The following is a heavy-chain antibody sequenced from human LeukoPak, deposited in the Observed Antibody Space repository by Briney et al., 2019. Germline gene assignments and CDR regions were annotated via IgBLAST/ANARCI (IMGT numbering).Heavy chain of an antibody. CDR3: ARSDYDILTGYYNLYY. J-gene: IGHJ4*02. V-gene: IGHV4-59*01. Sequence: SETLSLTCTVSGGSISSYYWSWIRQPPGKGLEWIGYIYYSGSTSYNPSLKSRVTISVDTSKNQFSLKLSSVTAADTAVYYCARSDYDILTGYYNLYYWGQGTLVTVSS. D-gene: IGHD3-9*01. CDR1: GGSISSYY. CDR2: IYYSGST.